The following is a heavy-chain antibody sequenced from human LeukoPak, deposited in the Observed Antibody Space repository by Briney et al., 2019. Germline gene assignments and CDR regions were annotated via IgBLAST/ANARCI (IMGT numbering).Heavy chain of an antibody. Sequence: GASVTVSCKASGYTFTSYGISLVRQAPGQGLEWMGWISAYNGNTNYAQKLQGRVTMTTDTSTSPAYMEQRSLRSDDTAVYYCARARLTGDAFDIWGQGTMVTVSS. CDR2: ISAYNGNT. V-gene: IGHV1-18*01. CDR1: GYTFTSYG. CDR3: ARARLTGDAFDI. J-gene: IGHJ3*02. D-gene: IGHD7-27*01.